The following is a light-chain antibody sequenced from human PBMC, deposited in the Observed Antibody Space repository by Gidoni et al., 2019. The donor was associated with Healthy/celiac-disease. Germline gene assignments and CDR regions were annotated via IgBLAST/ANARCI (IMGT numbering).Light chain of an antibody. CDR3: VLYMGSGIWV. CDR1: SGSVSTSYY. J-gene: IGLJ3*02. Sequence: TVVTQQPSFSVSPGGTVTLTCGLSSGSVSTSYYPSWDQQTPGQAPRTLIYSTNHRSSGVPDRFSGSILGNKAALTITGAQADDESDYYCVLYMGSGIWVFGGGTKLTVL. CDR2: STN. V-gene: IGLV8-61*01.